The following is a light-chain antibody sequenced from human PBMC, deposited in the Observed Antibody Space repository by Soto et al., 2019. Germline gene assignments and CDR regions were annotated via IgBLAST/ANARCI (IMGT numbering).Light chain of an antibody. CDR1: QSVSSY. V-gene: IGKV3-15*01. CDR3: QQANSFPLT. Sequence: EIVLTQSPEHLSLSPGERATLSFMASQSVSSYLAWYQQKPGQAPRLLIYGASTRATGIPARFSGSGSGTEFTLTISSLQSEDFATYYCQQANSFPLTFGGGTKVAI. CDR2: GAS. J-gene: IGKJ4*01.